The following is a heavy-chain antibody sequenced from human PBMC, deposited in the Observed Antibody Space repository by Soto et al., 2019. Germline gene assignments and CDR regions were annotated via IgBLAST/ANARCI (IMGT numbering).Heavy chain of an antibody. CDR2: IYYSGST. D-gene: IGHD3-10*01. J-gene: IGHJ4*02. Sequence: SETLSLTCTVSGGSIRSYYWSWIRQPPGKGLEWIGYIYYSGSTYYNPSLKSRVTISVDTSKNQFSLKLSSVTAADTAVYYRARGVTMVRGVIHTPYFDYWGQGTLVTVSS. CDR1: GGSIRSYY. V-gene: IGHV4-59*12. CDR3: ARGVTMVRGVIHTPYFDY.